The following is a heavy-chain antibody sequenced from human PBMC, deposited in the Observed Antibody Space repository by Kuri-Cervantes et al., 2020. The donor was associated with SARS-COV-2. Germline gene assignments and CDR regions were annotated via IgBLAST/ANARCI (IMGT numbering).Heavy chain of an antibody. V-gene: IGHV3-15*07. CDR1: GFTFSNAW. CDR2: IKSKTDGGTT. CDR3: VVAATTNYYYYGMDV. D-gene: IGHD2-15*01. Sequence: GESLKISCAASGFTFSNAWMNWVRQAPGKGLEWVGRIKSKTDGGTTDYAAPVNGRFTISRDDSKNTLYLQMNSLRAEDTAVYYCVVAATTNYYYYGMDVWGQGTTVTVSS. J-gene: IGHJ6*02.